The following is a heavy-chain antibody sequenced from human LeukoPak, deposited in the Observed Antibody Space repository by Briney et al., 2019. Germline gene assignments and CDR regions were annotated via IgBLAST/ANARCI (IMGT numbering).Heavy chain of an antibody. D-gene: IGHD5-12*01. J-gene: IGHJ4*02. CDR1: GYTFSGFG. CDR2: ISIYHGST. V-gene: IGHV1-18*01. CDR3: ARDRRVVATISSNFDF. Sequence: ASVKVSCKTSGYTFSGFGISWVRQAPGQGLEWVGWISIYHGSTDYSKKFQGRVTMTTDTSTNTVYMDLRGLKSDDTAVYYCARDRRVVATISSNFDFWGQGTLVTVSS.